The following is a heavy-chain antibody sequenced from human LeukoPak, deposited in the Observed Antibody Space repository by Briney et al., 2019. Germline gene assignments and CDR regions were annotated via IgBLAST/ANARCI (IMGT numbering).Heavy chain of an antibody. D-gene: IGHD4-17*01. CDR2: IYNGGST. J-gene: IGHJ4*02. V-gene: IGHV4-59*08. CDR3: AGAVTVTKPFAY. Sequence: PSETLSLTCTVSGGSISVYYWGWIRQPPGKGLEWIGYIYNGGSTNYNPSLKSRVTISVDTSKNQFSLKLSSVTAADTAVYYCAGAVTVTKPFAYWGQGTLVTVSS. CDR1: GGSISVYY.